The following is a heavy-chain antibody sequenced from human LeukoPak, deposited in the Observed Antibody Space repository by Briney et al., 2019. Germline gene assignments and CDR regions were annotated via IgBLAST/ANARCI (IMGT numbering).Heavy chain of an antibody. D-gene: IGHD3-22*01. CDR3: ARGYYDSSGYSDY. CDR2: IWYDGSNK. CDR1: GFTFSSYG. V-gene: IGHV3-33*08. Sequence: PGGSLRLSCAASGFTFSSYGMHWVRQAPGKGLEWVAVIWYDGSNKYYADSVKGRFTISRDSSKNTLYLQMNSLRAEDTAVYYCARGYYDSSGYSDYWGQGTLVTVSS. J-gene: IGHJ4*02.